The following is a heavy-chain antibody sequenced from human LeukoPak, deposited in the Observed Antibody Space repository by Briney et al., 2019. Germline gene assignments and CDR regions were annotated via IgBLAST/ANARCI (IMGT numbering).Heavy chain of an antibody. CDR3: ARDRIAGY. V-gene: IGHV5-51*01. Sequence: GESLKISCKGSGYSFSSYWIGWVRQMPGKGLESMGIIYPGDSDTRYSPSFRGQVTISADKSINTVYLQWSGLKASDAAMYYCARDRIAGYWGQGTLVTVSS. J-gene: IGHJ4*02. D-gene: IGHD2-21*01. CDR2: IYPGDSDT. CDR1: GYSFSSYW.